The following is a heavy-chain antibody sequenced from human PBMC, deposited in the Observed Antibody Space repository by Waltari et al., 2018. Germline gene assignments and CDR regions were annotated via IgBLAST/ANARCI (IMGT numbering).Heavy chain of an antibody. V-gene: IGHV1-69*04. CDR2: IIPILGIA. Sequence: QVQLVQSGAEVKKPGSSVKVSCKASGGTFSSHAISWVRPAPGQGLEWMGRIIPILGIANYAQKFQGRVTITADKSTSTAYMELSSLRSEDTAVYYCARVGVNYYGSGSPGYYYGMDVWGQGTTVTVSS. J-gene: IGHJ6*02. CDR1: GGTFSSHA. CDR3: ARVGVNYYGSGSPGYYYGMDV. D-gene: IGHD3-10*01.